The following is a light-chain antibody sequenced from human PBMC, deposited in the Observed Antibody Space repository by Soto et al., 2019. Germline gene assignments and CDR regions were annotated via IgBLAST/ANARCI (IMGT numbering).Light chain of an antibody. Sequence: TPSTATLALSTCERTTLSFRSGQGVTINFAWYQQKSGQSPRLLIYDVSTRATGVPARFSCTGSETDFTLTISRLEPEDFAVYYCQQYGRSGTFGQGTKVDIK. CDR3: QQYGRSGT. V-gene: IGKV3-20*01. CDR2: DVS. J-gene: IGKJ1*01. CDR1: QGVTIN.